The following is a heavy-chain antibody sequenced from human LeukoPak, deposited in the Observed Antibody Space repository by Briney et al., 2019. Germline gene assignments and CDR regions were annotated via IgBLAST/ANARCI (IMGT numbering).Heavy chain of an antibody. J-gene: IGHJ4*02. CDR3: ASQLYISSWYGFDY. CDR1: GGTFSSYA. V-gene: IGHV1-69*01. D-gene: IGHD6-13*01. Sequence: SVKVSCKASGGTFSSYAMSWVRQAPGQGLEWMGGIIPIFGTANYAQKFQGRVTITADESTSTAYMELSSLRSEDTAVYYCASQLYISSWYGFDYWGQGTLVTVPS. CDR2: IIPIFGTA.